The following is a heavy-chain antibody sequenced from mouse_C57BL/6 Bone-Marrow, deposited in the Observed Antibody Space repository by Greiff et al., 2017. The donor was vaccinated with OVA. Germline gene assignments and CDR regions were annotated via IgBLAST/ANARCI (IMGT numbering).Heavy chain of an antibody. V-gene: IGHV1-55*01. D-gene: IGHD1-1*01. CDR3: ARSEYYGSSQAWFAY. CDR2: IYPGSGST. Sequence: QVQLQQPGAELVKPGASVKMCCKASGYTFTSYWITWVKQRPGQGLEWIGDIYPGSGSTNYNEKFKSKATLTVDTSSSTAYMQLSSLTSEDSAVYYCARSEYYGSSQAWFAYWGQGTLVTVSA. J-gene: IGHJ3*01. CDR1: GYTFTSYW.